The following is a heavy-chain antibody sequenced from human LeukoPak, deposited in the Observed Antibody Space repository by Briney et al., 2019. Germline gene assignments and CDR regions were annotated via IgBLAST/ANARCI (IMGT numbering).Heavy chain of an antibody. CDR3: ARMVWAAMAN. J-gene: IGHJ4*02. D-gene: IGHD5-18*01. CDR1: GFPVSSNY. CDR2: MYSNGTT. V-gene: IGHV3-53*04. Sequence: PGGSLRLSCAASGFPVSSNYISWVRQAPGKGLGWLSVMYSNGTTHYADSVKGRLTVSRHNSKNTLYLQMNSLRHEDTALYYCARMVWAAMANWVQGTRVTVSS.